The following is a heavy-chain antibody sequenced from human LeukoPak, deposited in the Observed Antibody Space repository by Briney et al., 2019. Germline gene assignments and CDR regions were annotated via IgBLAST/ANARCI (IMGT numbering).Heavy chain of an antibody. CDR2: IYYSGST. D-gene: IGHD3-16*01. CDR1: GGSISSYY. J-gene: IGHJ4*02. CDR3: ARARGTFGEFDY. Sequence: SETLSLTCTVSGGSISSYYWSWIRQPPGKGLEWIGYIYYSGSTNYNPSLKSRVTISVDTSKNQFSLKLSSVTAADTAVYYCARARGTFGEFDYWGQGTLVTVSS. V-gene: IGHV4-59*01.